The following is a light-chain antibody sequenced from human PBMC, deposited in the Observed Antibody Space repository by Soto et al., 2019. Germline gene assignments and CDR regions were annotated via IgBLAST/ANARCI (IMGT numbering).Light chain of an antibody. Sequence: EIVLTQSPATLSLSPGDRATLSCRTSQSVSSSLAWYQQKPGQAPRLLIYDASTRATGIPARFSGSGSGTDFTLTISSLQPEDFAVYYCQQYNNWPPSTFGQGTRLEIK. V-gene: IGKV3-11*01. CDR1: QSVSSS. CDR3: QQYNNWPPST. CDR2: DAS. J-gene: IGKJ5*01.